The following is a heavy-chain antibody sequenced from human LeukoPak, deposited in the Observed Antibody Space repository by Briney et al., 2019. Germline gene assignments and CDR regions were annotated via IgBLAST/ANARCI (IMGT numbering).Heavy chain of an antibody. Sequence: PGGSLRLSWAASEFTFRSYAMSWVRQAPGKGLEWVSGISGSGGSTYYADSVKGRFTISRDNSKNTLYLQMNSLRAEDTAVYYCAKDRPTGRWRPVIVHDAFDIWGQGTMVTVSS. V-gene: IGHV3-23*01. CDR1: EFTFRSYA. CDR3: AKDRPTGRWRPVIVHDAFDI. D-gene: IGHD5-24*01. CDR2: ISGSGGST. J-gene: IGHJ3*02.